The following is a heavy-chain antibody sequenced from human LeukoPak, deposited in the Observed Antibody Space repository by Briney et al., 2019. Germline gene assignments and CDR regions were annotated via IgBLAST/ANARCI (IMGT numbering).Heavy chain of an antibody. D-gene: IGHD3-16*01. CDR2: ISGSGGST. CDR3: AKRGGISALYDY. Sequence: PSETLSLTCTVSGGSISSSSYYWGWIRQPPGKGLEWVSAISGSGGSTYYADSVKGRFTISRDNSKNTLYLQMNSLRAEDTAVYYCAKRGGISALYDYWGQGTLVTVSS. V-gene: IGHV3-23*01. J-gene: IGHJ4*02. CDR1: GGSISSSSYY.